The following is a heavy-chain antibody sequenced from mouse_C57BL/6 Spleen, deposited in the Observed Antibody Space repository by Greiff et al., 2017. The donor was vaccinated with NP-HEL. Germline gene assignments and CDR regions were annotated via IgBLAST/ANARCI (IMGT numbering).Heavy chain of an antibody. CDR3: ARDGFIAMDY. CDR2: IDPNSGGT. J-gene: IGHJ4*01. V-gene: IGHV1-72*01. Sequence: QVQLKEPGAELVKPGASVKLSCKASGYTFTSYWMHWVKQRPGRGLEWIGRIDPNSGGTKYNEKFKSKATLTVDQPSSTAYMQLISLTSEDSAVDYCARDGFIAMDYWGQGTSVTVSS. CDR1: GYTFTSYW. D-gene: IGHD1-2*01.